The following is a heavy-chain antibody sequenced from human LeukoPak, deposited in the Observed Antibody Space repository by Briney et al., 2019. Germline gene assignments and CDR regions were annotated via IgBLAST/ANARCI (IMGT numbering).Heavy chain of an antibody. CDR1: GGSINNYY. J-gene: IGHJ4*02. CDR3: SRHPELYFFDY. V-gene: IGHV4-59*01. CDR2: IYYSGTT. D-gene: IGHD3-10*01. Sequence: SETLSLTCTVSGGSINNYYWSWIRQPPGKGLEWIGYIYYSGTTKYNPSLSSRVTISVDTSKNQFSPNLTSVTAADTAVYYCSRHPELYFFDYWGQGTLVTVSS.